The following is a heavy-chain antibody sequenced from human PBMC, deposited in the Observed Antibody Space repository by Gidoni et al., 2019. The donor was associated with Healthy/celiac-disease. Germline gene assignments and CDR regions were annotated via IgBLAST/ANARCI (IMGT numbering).Heavy chain of an antibody. CDR3: ASLGRNYGDYNFDY. V-gene: IGHV4-39*01. CDR1: GGSISSSSYY. J-gene: IGHJ4*02. Sequence: QLQLQESGPGLVKPSETLSLTCTVSGGSISSSSYYWGWIRQPPGKGLEWIGSIYYSGSTYYNPSLKSRVTISVDTSKNQFSLKLSSVTAADTAVYYCASLGRNYGDYNFDYWGQGTLVTVSS. D-gene: IGHD4-17*01. CDR2: IYYSGST.